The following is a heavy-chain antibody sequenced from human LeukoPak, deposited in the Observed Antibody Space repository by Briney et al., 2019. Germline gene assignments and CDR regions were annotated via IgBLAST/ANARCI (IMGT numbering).Heavy chain of an antibody. J-gene: IGHJ4*02. Sequence: ASVKVSCKASGYTFTSYYMHWVRQAPGQGLEWMGIINPSGGSTSYAQKFQGRATMTTDTSTSTAYMELRSLRSDDTAVYYCARDHYYDSSGYYYGIDYWGQGTLVTVSS. CDR2: INPSGGST. D-gene: IGHD3-22*01. V-gene: IGHV1-46*01. CDR3: ARDHYYDSSGYYYGIDY. CDR1: GYTFTSYY.